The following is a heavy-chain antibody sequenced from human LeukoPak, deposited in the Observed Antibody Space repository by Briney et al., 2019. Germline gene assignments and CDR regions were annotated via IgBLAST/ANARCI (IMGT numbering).Heavy chain of an antibody. V-gene: IGHV3-48*03. Sequence: GGSLRLSCAASGFTFSSYEMNWVRQAPGKGLEWVSYISSSGSTIYYADSVKGRFTISRDNAKDSLYLQMNSLRAEDTAVYYCARAYGSGSYYIGLGYWGQGTLVTVSS. CDR1: GFTFSSYE. CDR2: ISSSGSTI. CDR3: ARAYGSGSYYIGLGY. D-gene: IGHD3-10*01. J-gene: IGHJ4*02.